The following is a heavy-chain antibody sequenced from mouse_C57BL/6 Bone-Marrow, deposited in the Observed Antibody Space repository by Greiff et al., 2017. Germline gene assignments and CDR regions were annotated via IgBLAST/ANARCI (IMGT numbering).Heavy chain of an antibody. CDR1: GFSLTSYA. J-gene: IGHJ3*01. D-gene: IGHD1-1*01. V-gene: IGHV2-9-1*01. CDR3: ARIYGRAWFAY. Sequence: QVQLKESGPGLVAPSQSLSITCTVSGFSLTSYAISWVRQPPGKGLEWLGVIWNGGGTNYNSALKSRLSISKDNSKSQVFLKMNSLQTDDTARYYCARIYGRAWFAYWGQGTLVTVSA. CDR2: IWNGGGT.